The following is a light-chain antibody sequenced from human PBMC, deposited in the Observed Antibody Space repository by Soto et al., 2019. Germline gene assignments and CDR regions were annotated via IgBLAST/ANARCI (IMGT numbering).Light chain of an antibody. J-gene: IGLJ2*01. CDR2: SSD. CDR3: AAWDDSLSSGA. V-gene: IGLV1-47*02. CDR1: SSNIGSNS. Sequence: QPVLTQPPSASGTPGQRVTISCFGSSSNIGSNSVNWYQQLPGTAPKVLIYSSDQRPSGVPDRFSGSKSGTSASLAISGLRSEDEADYYCAAWDDSLSSGAFGGGTQLTVL.